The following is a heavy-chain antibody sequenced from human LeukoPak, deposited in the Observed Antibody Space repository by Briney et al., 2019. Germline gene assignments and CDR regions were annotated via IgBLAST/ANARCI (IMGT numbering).Heavy chain of an antibody. CDR2: ISACNGNT. CDR3: ARDGTRSVIVGAEDGFDY. V-gene: IGHV1-18*01. CDR1: GYTFTSYG. Sequence: ASVKVSCKAPGYTFTSYGISWVRQAPGQGLEWMGWISACNGNTNYAQKLQGRVTMTTDTSTSTAYMELRSLRSDDTAVYYCARDGTRSVIVGAEDGFDYWGQGTLVTVSS. D-gene: IGHD1-26*01. J-gene: IGHJ4*02.